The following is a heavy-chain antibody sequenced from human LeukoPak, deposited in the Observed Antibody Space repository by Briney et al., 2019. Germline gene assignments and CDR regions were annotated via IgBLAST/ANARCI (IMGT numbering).Heavy chain of an antibody. Sequence: KPGGSLRLSCAASGFTFSDYYMSWIRQAPGKGLEWVSYISSSGSTIYYADSVKGRFTISRDNAKNSLYLQMNSLRAEDMAVYYCARDPPSWGYYDSSGPFDYWGQGTLVTVSS. D-gene: IGHD3-22*01. CDR3: ARDPPSWGYYDSSGPFDY. CDR1: GFTFSDYY. V-gene: IGHV3-11*04. CDR2: ISSSGSTI. J-gene: IGHJ4*02.